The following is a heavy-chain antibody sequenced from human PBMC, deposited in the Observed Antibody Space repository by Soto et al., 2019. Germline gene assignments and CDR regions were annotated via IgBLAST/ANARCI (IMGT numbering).Heavy chain of an antibody. CDR3: ARVDYYYDSSGYPYYFDY. CDR2: INSDGSST. D-gene: IGHD3-22*01. V-gene: IGHV3-74*01. J-gene: IGHJ4*02. Sequence: GESLKISCAASGFTFSSYWMHWVRQAPGKGLVWVSRINSDGSSTSYADSVKGRFTISRDNAKNTLYLQMNSLRAEDTAVYYCARVDYYYDSSGYPYYFDYWGQGTLVTVSS. CDR1: GFTFSSYW.